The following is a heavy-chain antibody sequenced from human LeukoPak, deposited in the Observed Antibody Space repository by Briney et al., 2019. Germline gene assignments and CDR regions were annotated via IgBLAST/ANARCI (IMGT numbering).Heavy chain of an antibody. D-gene: IGHD3-22*01. CDR1: GGSFSGYY. CDR2: IYDSGNT. CDR3: TRETYYYDSSAYVIDY. V-gene: IGHV4-38-2*02. Sequence: PSETLSLTCAVYGGSFSGYYWGWIRQPPGKGLEWIGSIYDSGNTYYNPSLKSRVTMSVDMSKNQLSLKLSSVTAADTAVYYCTRETYYYDSSAYVIDYWGQGTLVTVSS. J-gene: IGHJ4*02.